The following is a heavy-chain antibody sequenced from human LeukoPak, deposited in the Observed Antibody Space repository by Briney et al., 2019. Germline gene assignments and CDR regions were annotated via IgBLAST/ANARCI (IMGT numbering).Heavy chain of an antibody. CDR2: INHSGST. Sequence: SETLSLTCAVYGGSFSGYYWSWIRQPPGKGLEWIGEINHSGSTNYNPSLKSRVTISVDTSKNQFSLKLSSVTAADTAVYYCAREGYSSSSEGPFDYWGQGTLVTVSS. J-gene: IGHJ4*02. V-gene: IGHV4-34*01. CDR3: AREGYSSSSEGPFDY. D-gene: IGHD6-6*01. CDR1: GGSFSGYY.